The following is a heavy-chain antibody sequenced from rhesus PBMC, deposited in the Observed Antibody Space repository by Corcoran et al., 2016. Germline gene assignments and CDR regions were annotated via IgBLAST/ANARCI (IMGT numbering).Heavy chain of an antibody. CDR2: IYGSGGST. J-gene: IGHJ5-2*02. CDR3: ARDVYSYGGGYSLDV. V-gene: IGHV4S2*01. D-gene: IGHD5-36*01. Sequence: QVQLQESGPGLVKPSETLPLTCAVSGATIRSNYWSWIRQAPGKGLEWIGRIYGSGGSTDYNPSLKSRVTISIDTSKNQFSLKLSSVTAADTAVYYCARDVYSYGGGYSLDVWGRGVLVTVSS. CDR1: GATIRSNY.